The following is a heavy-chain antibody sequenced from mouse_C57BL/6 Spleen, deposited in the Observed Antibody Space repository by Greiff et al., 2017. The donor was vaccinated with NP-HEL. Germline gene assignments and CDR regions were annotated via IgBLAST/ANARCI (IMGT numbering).Heavy chain of an antibody. Sequence: QVQLKQSGAELMKPGASVKLSCKATGYTFTGYWIEWVKQRPGHGLEWIGEILPGSGSPNYNEKFKGKATFTADTSSNTAYMQVSSLTTEDSAIYYCARRGYYYGSSLKDYYAMDYWGQGTSVTVSS. V-gene: IGHV1-9*01. CDR1: GYTFTGYW. CDR2: ILPGSGSP. CDR3: ARRGYYYGSSLKDYYAMDY. D-gene: IGHD1-1*01. J-gene: IGHJ4*01.